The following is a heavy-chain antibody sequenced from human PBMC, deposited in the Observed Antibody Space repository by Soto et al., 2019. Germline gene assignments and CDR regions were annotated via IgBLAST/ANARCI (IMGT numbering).Heavy chain of an antibody. V-gene: IGHV3-30-3*01. J-gene: IGHJ6*02. CDR3: ARDSCSGSCYSRYYYYYYGMDV. CDR2: ISYDGSNK. CDR1: GFTFSSYA. D-gene: IGHD2-15*01. Sequence: QVQLVESGGGVVQPGRSLRLSCAASGFTFSSYAMHWVRQAPGKGLEWVAVISYDGSNKYYADSVKGRFTISRDNSKNRLYLQMNSLRAEDTAVYYCARDSCSGSCYSRYYYYYYGMDVWGQGTTVTVSS.